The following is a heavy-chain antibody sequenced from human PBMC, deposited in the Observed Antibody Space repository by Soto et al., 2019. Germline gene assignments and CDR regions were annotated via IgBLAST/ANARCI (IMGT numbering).Heavy chain of an antibody. CDR2: IIPMFRTP. Sequence: QVQLVQSGAEVKKTGSSVKLSCKASGGTFSSYAFSWVRQAPRQGLEWMGGIIPMFRTPNYAQKFRDRVKITADESTTTLYMELTGLKSDDTALYFCASMPSVILNSYGFVTPFDIWGQGTMVTVSS. CDR1: GGTFSSYA. J-gene: IGHJ3*02. D-gene: IGHD2-2*01. V-gene: IGHV1-69*12. CDR3: ASMPSVILNSYGFVTPFDI.